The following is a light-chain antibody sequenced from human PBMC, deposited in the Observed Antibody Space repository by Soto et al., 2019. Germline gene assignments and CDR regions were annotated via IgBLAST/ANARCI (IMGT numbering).Light chain of an antibody. CDR3: QQYGNSPRT. V-gene: IGKV3-20*01. CDR1: QSISNNY. CDR2: TAV. Sequence: EIVLTQSPGTLSLSPGERATLSCRASQSISNNYLAWYQQKPGQAPRLLIHTAVSRATGIPDRFNGRGSGTDFTLTISRLEPEDFAVYYCQQYGNSPRTFGQGTKVETK. J-gene: IGKJ1*01.